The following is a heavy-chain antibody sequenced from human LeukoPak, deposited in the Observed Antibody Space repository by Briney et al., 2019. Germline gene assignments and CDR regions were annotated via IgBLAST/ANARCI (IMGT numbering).Heavy chain of an antibody. CDR3: AANYGGKGDFDY. CDR2: ISGTGDST. D-gene: IGHD4-23*01. V-gene: IGHV3-23*01. Sequence: GGSLRLSCAASGFSFTSYATTWVRQAPGKGLEWVSSISGTGDSTNYADSVKGRLTISRDNSKNTLYLQMNSLRAEDTAVYYCAANYGGKGDFDYWGQGTLVTVSS. CDR1: GFSFTSYA. J-gene: IGHJ4*02.